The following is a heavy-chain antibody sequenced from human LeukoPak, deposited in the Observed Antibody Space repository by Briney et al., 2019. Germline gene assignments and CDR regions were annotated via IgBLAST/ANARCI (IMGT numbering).Heavy chain of an antibody. D-gene: IGHD3-22*01. CDR2: LSGSGSIT. J-gene: IGHJ4*02. CDR3: AKDLYDSSGSRYDY. CDR1: GFTFSNYA. Sequence: GGSLRLSCAASGFTFSNYAMRWVRQSRGKGLEWVSALSGSGSITCYADSVKGRLTISRDNSKNTLFLQMNSLRDEDTAVYYCAKDLYDSSGSRYDYWGQGTLVTVSS. V-gene: IGHV3-23*01.